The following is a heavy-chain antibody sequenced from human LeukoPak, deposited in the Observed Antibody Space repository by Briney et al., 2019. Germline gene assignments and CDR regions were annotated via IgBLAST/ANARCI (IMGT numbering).Heavy chain of an antibody. CDR3: ARYQTGTMLAV. V-gene: IGHV4-39*07. CDR2: HSHSGSA. J-gene: IGHJ4*02. D-gene: IGHD1/OR15-1a*01. Sequence: PSETLSLTCTVSGASINSDTYYWGWIRQPPGKGLEWIGTHSHSGSAYYDPSLRSRITMSLDTSENQLSLKLYSVTAADTAIYYGARYQTGTMLAVWGQGTLVTISS. CDR1: GASINSDTYY.